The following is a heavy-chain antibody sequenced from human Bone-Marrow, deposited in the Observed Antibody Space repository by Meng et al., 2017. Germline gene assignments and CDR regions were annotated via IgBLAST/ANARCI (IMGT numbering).Heavy chain of an antibody. V-gene: IGHV3-48*03. D-gene: IGHD3-16*02. CDR1: GFTFSSYE. CDR3: ARQYYDYVWGSYRAEDLDY. CDR2: ISSSGSTI. Sequence: GESLKISCAASGFTFSSYEMNWVRQAPGKGLEWVSYISSSGSTIYYADSVKGRFTISRDNAKNSLYLQMNSLRAEDTAVYYCARQYYDYVWGSYRAEDLDYWGQGTLVTVSS. J-gene: IGHJ4*02.